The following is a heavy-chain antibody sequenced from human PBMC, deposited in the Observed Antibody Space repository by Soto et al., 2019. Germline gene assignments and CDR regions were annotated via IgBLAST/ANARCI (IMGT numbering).Heavy chain of an antibody. Sequence: QVQLEESGPGLVKPSGTLSLTCAVSGGSISTDNWWSWVRQPPGKGLEWVGEIYHTGNTNYNPSLKSRFTISIDKSKDQFSLDVTFVPAADTAVDYCARGGWWLFDYWCQGALVTVSS. V-gene: IGHV4-4*02. J-gene: IGHJ4*02. CDR3: ARGGWWLFDY. CDR1: GGSISTDNW. CDR2: IYHTGNT. D-gene: IGHD6-19*01.